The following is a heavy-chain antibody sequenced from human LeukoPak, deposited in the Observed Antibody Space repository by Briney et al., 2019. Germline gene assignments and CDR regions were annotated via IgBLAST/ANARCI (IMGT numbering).Heavy chain of an antibody. CDR3: ARRGPAEDY. Sequence: SETLSLTCAVYGGSFSGYYWSWIRQPPGKGLERIGEINHSGSTNYNPSLKSRVTISVDTSKNQFSLKLSSVTAADTAVYYCARRGPAEDYWGQGTLVTVSS. V-gene: IGHV4-34*01. J-gene: IGHJ4*02. CDR1: GGSFSGYY. D-gene: IGHD6-13*01. CDR2: INHSGST.